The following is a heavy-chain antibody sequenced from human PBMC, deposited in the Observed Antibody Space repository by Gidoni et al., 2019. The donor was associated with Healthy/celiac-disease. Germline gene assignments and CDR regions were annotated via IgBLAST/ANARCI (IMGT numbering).Heavy chain of an antibody. CDR2: ISGSGGST. CDR1: GFTFSSYA. CDR3: AKFGGRDYGLALGD. V-gene: IGHV3-23*01. J-gene: IGHJ4*02. Sequence: EVQLLESGGGLVQPGGSLRLSCAASGFTFSSYAMSWVRQAPGKGLEWVSAISGSGGSTSYADSVKGRFTISRDNSKNTLYLQMNSLRAEDTAVYYCAKFGGRDYGLALGDWGQGTLVTVSS. D-gene: IGHD3-16*01.